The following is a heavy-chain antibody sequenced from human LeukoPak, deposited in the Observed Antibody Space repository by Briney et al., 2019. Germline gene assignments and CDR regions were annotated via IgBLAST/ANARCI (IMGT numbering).Heavy chain of an antibody. CDR1: GGSISSSSYY. CDR2: IYYSGST. Sequence: SETLSLTCTVSGGSISSSSYYWGWIRQPPGKGLEWIGSIYYSGSTYYNPSLKSRVTISVDTCKNQFSLKLSSVTAADTAVYYCARGRKGLDYWGQGTLVTVSS. CDR3: ARGRKGLDY. J-gene: IGHJ4*02. V-gene: IGHV4-39*01.